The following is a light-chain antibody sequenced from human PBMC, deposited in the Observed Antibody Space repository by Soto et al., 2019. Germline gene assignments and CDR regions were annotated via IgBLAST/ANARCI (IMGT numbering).Light chain of an antibody. CDR3: LQRSNGPYT. CDR1: QSVGTY. CDR2: AAT. V-gene: IGKV3-11*01. J-gene: IGKJ2*01. Sequence: EIVLTQSPAPLFLSPGERATLSCRATQSVGTYVAWYHQKPGQALRLLISAATNRATGSPARFSGSGSGTDLTLTITSLETEEFAVYYGLQRSNGPYTFGQGTKLEIK.